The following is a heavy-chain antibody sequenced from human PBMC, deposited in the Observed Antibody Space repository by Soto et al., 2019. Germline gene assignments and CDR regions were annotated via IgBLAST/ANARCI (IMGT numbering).Heavy chain of an antibody. Sequence: SETLSLTCTVSGGSISSYYWSWIRQPPGKGLEWIGYIYYSGSTNYNPSLKSRVTISVDTSKNQFSLSLSSVTAADTAVYYCAREYTYGSNFFGCWGQGALVTVSS. CDR3: AREYTYGSNFFGC. J-gene: IGHJ4*02. CDR1: GGSISSYY. D-gene: IGHD5-18*01. CDR2: IYYSGST. V-gene: IGHV4-59*12.